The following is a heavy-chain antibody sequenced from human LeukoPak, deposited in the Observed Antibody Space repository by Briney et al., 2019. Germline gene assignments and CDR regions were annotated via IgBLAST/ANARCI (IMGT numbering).Heavy chain of an antibody. J-gene: IGHJ4*02. CDR3: AREWGLIAVAGGPGY. D-gene: IGHD6-19*01. CDR1: GFPFSTHS. Sequence: GGSLRLSCAASGFPFSTHSLNWVRQAPGKGLEWVSSISAGGDFVYYGDSVKGRFTMSRDNSKNTLFLEMNDLRAEDTALYYCAREWGLIAVAGGPGYWGQGTPVTVSS. CDR2: ISAGGDFV. V-gene: IGHV3-21*01.